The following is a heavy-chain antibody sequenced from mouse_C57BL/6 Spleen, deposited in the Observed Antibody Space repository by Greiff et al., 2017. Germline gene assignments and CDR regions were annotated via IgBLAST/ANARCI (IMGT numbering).Heavy chain of an antibody. V-gene: IGHV14-1*01. Sequence: EVQLQESGAELVRPGASVKLSCTASGFNIKDYYMHWVKQRPEQGLEWIGRIDPEDGDTEYAPKFQCKATMTADTSSNTAYLQLSSLTSEDTAVYYCTDGYLPAWFAYWGQGTLVTVSA. D-gene: IGHD2-3*01. CDR2: IDPEDGDT. CDR1: GFNIKDYY. CDR3: TDGYLPAWFAY. J-gene: IGHJ3*01.